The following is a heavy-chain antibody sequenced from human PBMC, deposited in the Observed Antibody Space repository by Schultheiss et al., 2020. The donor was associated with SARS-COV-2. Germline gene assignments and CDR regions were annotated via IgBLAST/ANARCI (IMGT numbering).Heavy chain of an antibody. J-gene: IGHJ5*02. V-gene: IGHV3-48*04. CDR1: GFTFSSSW. CDR2: ISSSGSTI. Sequence: GGSLRLSCAASGFTFSSSWMNWVRQAPGNGLEWVSYISSSGSTIYYADSVKGRFTISRDNAKNSLYLQMNSLRAEDTAVYYCAREERAIVVVVAATFDPWGQGTLVTVSS. D-gene: IGHD2-15*01. CDR3: AREERAIVVVVAATFDP.